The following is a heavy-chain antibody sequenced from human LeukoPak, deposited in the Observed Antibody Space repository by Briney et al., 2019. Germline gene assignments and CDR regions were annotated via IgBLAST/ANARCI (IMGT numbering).Heavy chain of an antibody. CDR1: GFTFSSYA. V-gene: IGHV3-30*01. D-gene: IGHD6-6*01. Sequence: GGSLRLSCAASGFTFSSYAMHWVRQAPGKGPEWVAVISYDGSNKYYADSVKGRFTISRDNSKNTLYLQMNSLRAEDTAVYYCAPIAARLRVDYWGQGTLVTVSS. CDR2: ISYDGSNK. CDR3: APIAARLRVDY. J-gene: IGHJ4*02.